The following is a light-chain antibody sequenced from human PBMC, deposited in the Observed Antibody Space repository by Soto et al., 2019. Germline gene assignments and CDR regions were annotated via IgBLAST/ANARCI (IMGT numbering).Light chain of an antibody. Sequence: EIVLTQSPATLSLSPGERATLSCRASQSGSSSLGWYQQIPGQAPRLLIYDASNRATGIPARFSGSGSGTDFTLTISSLEPEDFAVYYCQQRSNWPRTFGQGTKMEIK. V-gene: IGKV3-11*01. CDR3: QQRSNWPRT. J-gene: IGKJ2*01. CDR2: DAS. CDR1: QSGSSS.